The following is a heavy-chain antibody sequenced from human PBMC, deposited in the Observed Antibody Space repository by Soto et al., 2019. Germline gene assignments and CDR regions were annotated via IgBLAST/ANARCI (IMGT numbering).Heavy chain of an antibody. J-gene: IGHJ3*02. CDR2: IIPIFGTA. CDR3: HFQPHGRMGAFDI. Sequence: QVQLVQSGAEVKKPGSSVKVSCKASGGTFSSYAISWVRQAPGQGLEWMGGIIPIFGTANYAQKFQGRVTITAYKSTSTAYMELSSLRSEVTAVYYCHFQPHGRMGAFDIWGQGPMVTVSS. D-gene: IGHD2-8*01. V-gene: IGHV1-69*06. CDR1: GGTFSSYA.